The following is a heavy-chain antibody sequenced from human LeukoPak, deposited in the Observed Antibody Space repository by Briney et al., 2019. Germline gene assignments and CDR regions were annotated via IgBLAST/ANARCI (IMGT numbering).Heavy chain of an antibody. V-gene: IGHV3-30-3*01. J-gene: IGHJ4*02. D-gene: IGHD6-19*01. Sequence: GGSLRLSCAASGFTFSSYAMHWVRQAPGKGLEWVAVISYDGSNKYYADSVKGRFTISRDNSKNTLYLQMNSLRAEDTAVYYCARDDSSEVYWGQGTPVTVSS. CDR2: ISYDGSNK. CDR1: GFTFSSYA. CDR3: ARDDSSEVY.